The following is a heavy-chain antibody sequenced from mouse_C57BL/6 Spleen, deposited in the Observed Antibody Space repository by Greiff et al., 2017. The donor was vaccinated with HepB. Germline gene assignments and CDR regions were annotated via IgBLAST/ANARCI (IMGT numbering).Heavy chain of an antibody. CDR1: GYTFTDYN. CDR3: ARGDGHPLFAY. Sequence: EVKLQESGPELVKPGASVKMSCKASGYTFTDYNMHWVKQSHGKSLEWIGYINPNNGGTSYNQKFKGKATLTVNKSSSTAYMERRSLTSEDSAVYYCARGDGHPLFAYWGQGTLVTVSA. D-gene: IGHD2-3*01. J-gene: IGHJ3*01. CDR2: INPNNGGT. V-gene: IGHV1-22*01.